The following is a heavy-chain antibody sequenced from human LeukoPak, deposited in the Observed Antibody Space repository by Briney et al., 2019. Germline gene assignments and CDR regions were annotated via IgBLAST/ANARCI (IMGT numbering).Heavy chain of an antibody. CDR2: ISGSGGSS. CDR3: AKGTSLINILTGYFYYFDY. CDR1: GFTFSSYA. V-gene: IGHV3-23*01. J-gene: IGHJ4*02. D-gene: IGHD3-9*01. Sequence: PGGSLRLSCAASGFTFSSYAMSWIRQAPGKGLEWVSAISGSGGSSYYADSVKGRFTISRDNSKSTLYLQMNSLRAEDTAVYYCAKGTSLINILTGYFYYFDYWGQGTLVTVSS.